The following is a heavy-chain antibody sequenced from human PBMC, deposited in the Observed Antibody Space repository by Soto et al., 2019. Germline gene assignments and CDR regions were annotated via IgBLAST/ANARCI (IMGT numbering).Heavy chain of an antibody. CDR3: VKDVGSTITSYYCSLDV. J-gene: IGHJ3*01. Sequence: GGSLRLSCSASGFAFSSYAMHWVRQAPGKGPEYVSAVTSNGGGIYYADSVKGRFNISRDNSKNTLHLQMSSLRAEDTAVYYCVKDVGSTITSYYCSLDVWNQRTMITVSS. D-gene: IGHD3-10*01. CDR1: GFAFSSYA. V-gene: IGHV3-64D*06. CDR2: VTSNGGGI.